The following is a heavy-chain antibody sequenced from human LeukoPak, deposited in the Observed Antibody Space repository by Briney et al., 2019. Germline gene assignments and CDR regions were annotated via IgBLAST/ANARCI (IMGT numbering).Heavy chain of an antibody. D-gene: IGHD3-3*01. CDR3: ARDGENYDFWSGYPSYFDY. Sequence: GGSLRLSCAASGFTFSSCAMHWVRQAPGKGLEWVAVISFDGSDKYYADSVKGRFTISRDNAKNSLYLQMNSLRAEDTAVYYCARDGENYDFWSGYPSYFDYWGQGTLVTVSS. CDR1: GFTFSSCA. V-gene: IGHV3-30*03. CDR2: ISFDGSDK. J-gene: IGHJ4*02.